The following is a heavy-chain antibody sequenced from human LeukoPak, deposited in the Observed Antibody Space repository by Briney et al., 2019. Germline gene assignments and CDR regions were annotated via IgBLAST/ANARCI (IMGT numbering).Heavy chain of an antibody. V-gene: IGHV3-20*04. CDR1: GFRFDDYA. J-gene: IGHJ4*02. D-gene: IGHD3-22*01. Sequence: GGSLRLSCAASGFRFDDYAMTWVRQAPGKGLEWVSGINVNGISTGYAHSVKGRFTISRDNSKNSLYLQMNSLRAEDTAVYYCAKEGSSGYYKIYDRVYWGQGTLVTVSS. CDR2: INVNGIST. CDR3: AKEGSSGYYKIYDRVY.